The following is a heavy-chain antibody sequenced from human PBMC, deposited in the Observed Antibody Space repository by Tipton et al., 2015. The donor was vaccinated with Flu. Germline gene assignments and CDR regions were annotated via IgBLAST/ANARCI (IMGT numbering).Heavy chain of an antibody. J-gene: IGHJ5*02. CDR2: VYHTGVT. CDR1: GRSINNNDYY. Sequence: GLVKPSETLSLTCSVSGRSINNNDYYWGWIRQPPGKGLEWIGRVYHTGVTYDNPSLRSRVTISIDTSKSQFSLNLASVTAADTAVYYCASDPLIVEATSVDWFGPWGQGTLVTVSS. D-gene: IGHD1-26*01. V-gene: IGHV4-39*07. CDR3: ASDPLIVEATSVDWFGP.